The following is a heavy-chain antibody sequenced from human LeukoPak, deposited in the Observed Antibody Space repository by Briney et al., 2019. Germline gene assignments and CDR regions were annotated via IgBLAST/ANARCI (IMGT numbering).Heavy chain of an antibody. CDR3: ARLGSYQDC. CDR2: ISYSGTT. Sequence: PSETLSPTCTVSGGSISSYYWSWIRQPPGKGLEWIGYISYSGTTNYNPSLKSRVTFSVDTSKDQFSLKLTSVTAADTAVYYCARLGSYQDCWGQGTLVTVSS. D-gene: IGHD1-26*01. CDR1: GGSISSYY. V-gene: IGHV4-59*08. J-gene: IGHJ4*02.